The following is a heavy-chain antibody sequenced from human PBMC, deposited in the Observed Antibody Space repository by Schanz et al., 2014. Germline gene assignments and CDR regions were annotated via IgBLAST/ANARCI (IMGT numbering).Heavy chain of an antibody. J-gene: IGHJ6*02. CDR2: IYNGGGGRT. CDR3: AGAAYCRGAGCALYYALDV. CDR1: GYTVSSNY. Sequence: EVQLVESGGGLIQPGGSLRLSCAASGYTVSSNYMSWVRQAPGKGLEWVSVIYNGGGGRTYYADSVKGRITISSDNSKNTVFLQMNSLRAEDTGVYYCAGAAYCRGAGCALYYALDVWGQGTTVTVSS. V-gene: IGHV3-53*01. D-gene: IGHD2-15*01.